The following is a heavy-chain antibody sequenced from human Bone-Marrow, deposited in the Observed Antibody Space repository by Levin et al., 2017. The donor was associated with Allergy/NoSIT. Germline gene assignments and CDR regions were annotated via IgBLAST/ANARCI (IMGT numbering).Heavy chain of an antibody. CDR2: ISGSGGNT. Sequence: ETLSLTCAASGFTFSTYAMSWVRQAPGKGLEWVSGISGSGGNTYYAESVKGRFTISRDNSRNTLYLQLNSLRADDTAEYYCAKAVAGNFYYFGMDVWGQGTTVTVSS. CDR1: GFTFSTYA. CDR3: AKAVAGNFYYFGMDV. V-gene: IGHV3-23*01. J-gene: IGHJ6*02. D-gene: IGHD6-19*01.